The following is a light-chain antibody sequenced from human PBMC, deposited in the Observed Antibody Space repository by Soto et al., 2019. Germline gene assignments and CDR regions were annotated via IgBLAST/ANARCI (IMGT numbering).Light chain of an antibody. V-gene: IGLV2-14*03. CDR2: AVS. CDR1: RSDIGSYNH. Sequence: QSALAQSPSASGSPGRSIAIWCSGTRSDIGSYNHVAWYQQVPGKSPKLMIYAVSDRPPGVSDRFSGSKSGSTASLTVSGLQTEDEADYYCNSYVAASNVFGTGTKVTVL. CDR3: NSYVAASNV. J-gene: IGLJ1*01.